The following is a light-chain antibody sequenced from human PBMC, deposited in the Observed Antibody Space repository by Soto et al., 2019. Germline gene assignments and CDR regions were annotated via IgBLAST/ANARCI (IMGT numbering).Light chain of an antibody. CDR3: QQYGNSPIT. J-gene: IGKJ5*01. Sequence: EIVMTQSPATLSVSPGEGATLSCRASQGIGDTLAWYQQKPGQTPRLPIYGTSSRATGIPDRFSGSGSGTDFTLTISRLEPEDFAVYYCQQYGNSPITFGQGTRLEIK. CDR2: GTS. V-gene: IGKV3-20*01. CDR1: QGIGDT.